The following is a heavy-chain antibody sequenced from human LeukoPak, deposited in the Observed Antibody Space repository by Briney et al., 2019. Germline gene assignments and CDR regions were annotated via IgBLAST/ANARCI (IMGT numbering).Heavy chain of an antibody. Sequence: PGGSLRLSCAASGFTFNAHWMHWVRQTPEKGLVWVSRINTDGSVTNYADSVKGRFTISRDNAKDTLYLQMNSLRVEDTAVYYSGRDLNRNQVDYWGQGSLVTVSS. CDR2: INTDGSVT. V-gene: IGHV3-74*01. CDR1: GFTFNAHW. CDR3: GRDLNRNQVDY. J-gene: IGHJ4*02. D-gene: IGHD1-14*01.